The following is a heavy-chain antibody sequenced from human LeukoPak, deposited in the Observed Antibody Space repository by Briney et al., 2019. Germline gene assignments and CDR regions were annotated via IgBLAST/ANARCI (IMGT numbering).Heavy chain of an antibody. Sequence: GGSLRLSCAASGFTFSSYSMNWVRQAPGKGLEWVSYISSSSSTIYYADSVKGRFTISRDNAKNSLYLQMNSLRAEDTAVYYCARAPNVYAGSYVPSYFDYWGQGTLVTVSS. V-gene: IGHV3-48*04. D-gene: IGHD3-10*02. CDR1: GFTFSSYS. J-gene: IGHJ4*02. CDR2: ISSSSSTI. CDR3: ARAPNVYAGSYVPSYFDY.